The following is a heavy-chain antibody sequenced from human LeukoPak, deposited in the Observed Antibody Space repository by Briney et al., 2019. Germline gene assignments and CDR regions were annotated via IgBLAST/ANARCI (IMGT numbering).Heavy chain of an antibody. V-gene: IGHV3-49*04. CDR1: GFTFGDYA. J-gene: IGHJ4*02. CDR3: TRRYYYGSGSYSLDY. D-gene: IGHD3-10*01. Sequence: GGSLRLSCTASGFTFGDYAMSWVRQAPGKGLEWVGFIRSKAYGGTTEYAASVKGRFTISRDDSKSIAYLQMNSLKTEDTAVYYCTRRYYYGSGSYSLDYWGQGTLVTVSS. CDR2: IRSKAYGGTT.